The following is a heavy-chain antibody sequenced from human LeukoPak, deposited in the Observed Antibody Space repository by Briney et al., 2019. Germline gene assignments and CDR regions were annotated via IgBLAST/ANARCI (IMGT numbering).Heavy chain of an antibody. Sequence: GGSLRLSCAASGFTFSSYEMNWVRQAPGKGLEWVSYISSSGSTIYYADSVKGRFTISRDNAKNSLYLQMNSLRAEDTAVYYCARDESYDYVWGSYRPNWFDPWGQGTLVTVSS. J-gene: IGHJ5*02. D-gene: IGHD3-16*02. CDR3: ARDESYDYVWGSYRPNWFDP. V-gene: IGHV3-48*03. CDR2: ISSSGSTI. CDR1: GFTFSSYE.